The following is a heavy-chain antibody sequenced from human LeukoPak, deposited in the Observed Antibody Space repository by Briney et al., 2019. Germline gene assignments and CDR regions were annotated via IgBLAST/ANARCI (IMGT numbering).Heavy chain of an antibody. Sequence: GGSLRLSCAASGFTFDDYGMSWVRHAPGKGLEWVSGINWNGGSTGYADSVKGRFTISRDNAKNSLYLQMNSLRAEDTALYYCARALARYYYYYMDVWGKGTTVTVSS. J-gene: IGHJ6*03. V-gene: IGHV3-20*04. CDR3: ARALARYYYYYMDV. CDR2: INWNGGST. CDR1: GFTFDDYG.